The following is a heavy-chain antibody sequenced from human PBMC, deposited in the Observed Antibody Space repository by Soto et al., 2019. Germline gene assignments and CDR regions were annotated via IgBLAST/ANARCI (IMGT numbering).Heavy chain of an antibody. V-gene: IGHV3-30*18. D-gene: IGHD6-19*01. CDR2: ISYDGSNK. CDR1: GFTFSSYG. J-gene: IGHJ4*02. CDR3: AKGWGAVAGPAYFDY. Sequence: QVQLVESGGGVVQPGRSLRLSCAASGFTFSSYGMHWVRQAPGKGLEWVAVISYDGSNKYYADSVKGRFTISRDNSKNTLYLPMNSLRAEDTAVYYCAKGWGAVAGPAYFDYWGQGTLVTVSS.